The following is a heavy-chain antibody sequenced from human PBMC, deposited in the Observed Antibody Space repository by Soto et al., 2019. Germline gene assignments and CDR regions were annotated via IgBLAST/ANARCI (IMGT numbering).Heavy chain of an antibody. D-gene: IGHD1-7*01. Sequence: PGGSLRLSCEASGFTISECSMNWVRQAPGKGLEWVSTINSGGSTYYADSVKGRFTISRDNSKNTLYLQMNSLRVEDTAVYYCAKDQGYNWNYRWFDPWGQGTQVTVSS. CDR1: GFTISECS. J-gene: IGHJ5*02. CDR3: AKDQGYNWNYRWFDP. CDR2: INSGGST. V-gene: IGHV3-23*01.